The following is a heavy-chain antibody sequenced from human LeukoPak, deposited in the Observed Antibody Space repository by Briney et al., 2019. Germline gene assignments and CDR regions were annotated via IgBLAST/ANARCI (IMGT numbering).Heavy chain of an antibody. Sequence: PGGSLRLSCAASGFTFSSYGMHWVRQAPGKGLEWVAVISYDGSNKYYADSVKGRFTISRDNSKNTLYLQMNSLRAEDTAVYYCAKRGSGGWGLLDYWGQGTLVTVSS. CDR2: ISYDGSNK. V-gene: IGHV3-30*18. CDR1: GFTFSSYG. J-gene: IGHJ4*02. D-gene: IGHD2-15*01. CDR3: AKRGSGGWGLLDY.